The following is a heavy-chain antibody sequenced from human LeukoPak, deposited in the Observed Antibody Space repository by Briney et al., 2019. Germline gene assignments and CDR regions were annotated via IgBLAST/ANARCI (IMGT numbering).Heavy chain of an antibody. V-gene: IGHV4-4*07. CDR3: ARDQGYCSSTSCFDNWFDP. J-gene: IGHJ5*02. CDR1: GGSISSYY. CDR2: IYTSGST. Sequence: SETLSLTCTVSGGSISSYYWSWIRQPAGKGLEWIGRIYTSGSTNYNPSLKSRVTMSVDTSKNQFSLKLSSATAADTAVYYCARDQGYCSSTSCFDNWFDPWGQGTLVTVSS. D-gene: IGHD2-2*01.